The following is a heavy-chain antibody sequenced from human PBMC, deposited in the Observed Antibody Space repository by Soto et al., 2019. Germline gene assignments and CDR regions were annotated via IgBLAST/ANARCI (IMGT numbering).Heavy chain of an antibody. J-gene: IGHJ6*02. D-gene: IGHD5-12*01. Sequence: QVQLVQSGAEVKKPGASVKVSCKASGYSFTTYYLHWVRQAPGQGLEWLGIINPSGGSTSYAQKFQGRVTMTSDTSTSTVYMDLSSLRSEDTAVYYCARHPNGYKSGLRLRYHYGFDVWGHGTTVTVSS. CDR3: ARHPNGYKSGLRLRYHYGFDV. CDR2: INPSGGST. CDR1: GYSFTTYY. V-gene: IGHV1-46*01.